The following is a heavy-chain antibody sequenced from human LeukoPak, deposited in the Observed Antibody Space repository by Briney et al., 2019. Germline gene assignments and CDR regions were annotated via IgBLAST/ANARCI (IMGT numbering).Heavy chain of an antibody. D-gene: IGHD4-17*01. CDR2: ISYDGSHK. V-gene: IGHV3-30*18. Sequence: GRSLTLSCAASAFTFRSYCMHCVRPAPGNWLELVAVISYDGSHKYYADFVKGRFSISRDTPKHTLYRQMNSLRADDTAVYYCAKGARGDTVTSIVGLNWFDPWGQGTLVTVSS. CDR3: AKGARGDTVTSIVGLNWFDP. CDR1: AFTFRSYC. J-gene: IGHJ5*02.